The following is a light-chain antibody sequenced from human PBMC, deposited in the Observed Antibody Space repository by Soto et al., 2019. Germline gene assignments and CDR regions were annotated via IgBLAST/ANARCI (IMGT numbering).Light chain of an antibody. J-gene: IGLJ3*02. CDR2: EVS. CDR1: SSDVGGYNS. V-gene: IGLV2-14*01. Sequence: QSALTQPASVSGSPGQSITISCNGTSSDVGGYNSVSWYQQHPGKAPKLMIYEVSNRPSGVSNRFSGSKSGNTASLTISGLQAEDEADYYCSSYTSSNTHWMFGGGTKLTVL. CDR3: SSYTSSNTHWM.